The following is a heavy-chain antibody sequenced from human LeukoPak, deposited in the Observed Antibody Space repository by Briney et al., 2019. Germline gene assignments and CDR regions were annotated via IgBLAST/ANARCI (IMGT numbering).Heavy chain of an antibody. J-gene: IGHJ3*02. V-gene: IGHV1-46*01. CDR2: INPSGGTA. CDR3: ARGQQRTIFWSGEDAFDI. Sequence: ASVKVSCXASGYTFTSFYVHWVRQAPGQGLEWMAIINPSGGTARYARKFQGRVTVTRDTSTGTVYMELSSLRSEDTAVYYCARGQQRTIFWSGEDAFDIWGQGTMVTVSS. CDR1: GYTFTSFY. D-gene: IGHD3-3*01.